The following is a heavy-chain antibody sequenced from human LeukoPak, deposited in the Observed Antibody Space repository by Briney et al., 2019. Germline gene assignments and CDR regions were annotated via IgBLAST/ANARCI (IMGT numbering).Heavy chain of an antibody. CDR2: INPNSGGT. CDR1: GYTFTGYY. CDR3: ARELGVAAAGPLDY. J-gene: IGHJ4*02. V-gene: IGHV1-2*02. Sequence: GPSVKVSCKASGYTFTGYYMHWVRQAPGQGLEWMGWINPNSGGTNYAHKFQDRVTMTRDTSINAAYMELSNLRSDDTAGYFWARELGVAAAGPLDYWGQGTLVTVSS. D-gene: IGHD6-13*01.